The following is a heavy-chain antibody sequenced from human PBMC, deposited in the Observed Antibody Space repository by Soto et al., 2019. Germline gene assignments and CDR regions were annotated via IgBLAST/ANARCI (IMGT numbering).Heavy chain of an antibody. Sequence: EVQLVESGGGLIQPGGSLRLSCAASGFTVSSNYMSWDRQAPGKGLEWVSVIYSGGSTYYADSVKGRFTISRDNSKNTLYLQMNSLRAEDTAVYYCARHITMDPLLVYWGQGTLVTVSS. D-gene: IGHD3-10*01. CDR1: GFTVSSNY. CDR3: ARHITMDPLLVY. CDR2: IYSGGST. V-gene: IGHV3-53*01. J-gene: IGHJ4*02.